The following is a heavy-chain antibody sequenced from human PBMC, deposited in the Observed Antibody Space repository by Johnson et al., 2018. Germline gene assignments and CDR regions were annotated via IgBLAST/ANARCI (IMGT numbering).Heavy chain of an antibody. CDR1: GGSISSYY. CDR3: ARGANHPSWKGYYMDV. V-gene: IGHV4-59*01. J-gene: IGHJ6*03. D-gene: IGHD1-1*01. CDR2: IFYTGST. Sequence: QVQLQESGPGLVKPSETLSLTCTVSGGSISSYYYNWMRQPPGKGLEWVGYIFYTGSTNYSPSLKSRVTISIDTSKKQFSMNLRSVTATDTDVYYRARGANHPSWKGYYMDVGGKGTTVTVAS.